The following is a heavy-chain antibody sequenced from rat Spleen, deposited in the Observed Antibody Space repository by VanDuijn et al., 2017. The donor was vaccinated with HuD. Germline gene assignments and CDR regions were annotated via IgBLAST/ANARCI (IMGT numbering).Heavy chain of an antibody. J-gene: IGHJ2*01. CDR2: ITTGGGNT. CDR3: ATRDGWYPH. Sequence: EVQLVESGGGLVQPGRSMKLSCVVSGFTFSNYYMAWVRQAPTKGLEWVASITTGGGNTYYRDSVKGRFTISRDNAKSTLYLQMNSLRSDDTATYYCATRDGWYPHWGQGVMVTVSS. CDR1: GFTFSNYY. V-gene: IGHV5-25*01. D-gene: IGHD1-11*01.